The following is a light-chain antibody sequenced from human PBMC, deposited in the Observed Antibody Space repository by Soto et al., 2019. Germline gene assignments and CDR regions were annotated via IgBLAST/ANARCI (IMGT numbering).Light chain of an antibody. J-gene: IGLJ1*01. V-gene: IGLV2-8*01. CDR1: SSDVGGYNY. CDR2: DVS. Sequence: QSALTQPPSASGSPGQSVTISCTGTSSDVGGYNYVSWYQQHPGNAPKLMIYDVSKRPSGVPDRFSGSKSGNTASLTVSGLQAEDEADYYCSSYADSNNVDVFGTGTKLTVL. CDR3: SSYADSNNVDV.